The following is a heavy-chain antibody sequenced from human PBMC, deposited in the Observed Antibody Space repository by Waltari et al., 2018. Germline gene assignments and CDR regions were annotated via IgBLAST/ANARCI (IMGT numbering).Heavy chain of an antibody. J-gene: IGHJ6*02. CDR1: GYTFTSYG. CDR2: ISAYNGNT. Sequence: QVQLVQSGAEVKKPGASVKVSCKASGYTFTSYGISWVRQAPGQGLEWMGWISAYNGNTNYGQKLQGRVTMTTDTSTSTAYMELRSLRSDDTAVYYCARYCSSGSCYWDHYYGMDVWGQGTTVTVSS. CDR3: ARYCSSGSCYWDHYYGMDV. D-gene: IGHD2-15*01. V-gene: IGHV1-18*04.